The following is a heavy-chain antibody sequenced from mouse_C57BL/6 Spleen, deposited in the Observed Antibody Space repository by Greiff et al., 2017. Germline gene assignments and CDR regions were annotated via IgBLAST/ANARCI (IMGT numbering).Heavy chain of an antibody. Sequence: QAQLQQPGAELVKPGASVKLSCKASGYTFTSYWMHWVKQRPGQGLEWIGMIHPNSGSTNYNEKFKSKATLTVDKSSSTAYMQLSSLTSEDSAVYYCARSDYYAMDYWGQGTSVTVSS. V-gene: IGHV1-64*01. J-gene: IGHJ4*01. CDR1: GYTFTSYW. CDR2: IHPNSGST. CDR3: ARSDYYAMDY.